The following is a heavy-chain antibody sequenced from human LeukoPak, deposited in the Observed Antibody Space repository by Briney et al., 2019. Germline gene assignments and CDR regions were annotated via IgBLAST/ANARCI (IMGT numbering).Heavy chain of an antibody. CDR1: SASITSSPYF. CDR3: ARDSRYCSGGNCHLRFDY. D-gene: IGHD2-15*01. V-gene: IGHV4-39*07. Sequence: SETLSLTCTVSSASITSSPYFWGWIRQSPGKGLEWIGSISYSGTTYYNPSLKSRVTISVDTSKNQFSLKLSSVTAADTAVYYCARDSRYCSGGNCHLRFDYWGQGILVTVSS. J-gene: IGHJ4*02. CDR2: ISYSGTT.